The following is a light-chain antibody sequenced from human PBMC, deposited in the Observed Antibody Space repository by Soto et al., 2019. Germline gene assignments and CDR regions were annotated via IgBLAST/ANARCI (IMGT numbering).Light chain of an antibody. J-gene: IGLJ1*01. CDR2: EVS. CDR1: SSDVGASNY. V-gene: IGLV2-8*01. Sequence: QSVLTQPPSASGSPGQSVTISCTGTSSDVGASNYVSWYQQHSDKAPKLMIYEVSKRPSGVPDRFSGSKSGNTASLTVSGLQAEDEADYYCSPYAGDNNFVFGSGTKVTVL. CDR3: SPYAGDNNFV.